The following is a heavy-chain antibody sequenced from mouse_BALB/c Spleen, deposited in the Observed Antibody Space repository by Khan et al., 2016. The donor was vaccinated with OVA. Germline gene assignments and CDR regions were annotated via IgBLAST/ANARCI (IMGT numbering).Heavy chain of an antibody. CDR1: GYTFTTYG. J-gene: IGHJ4*01. CDR3: ARVGYSGTMDY. Sequence: QIQLVQSGPELKKPGVTVKISCKASGYTFTTYGMNWVKQAPGKGLKWMGWINTYTGEPTYVDDFKGRFVFSLETSANTAYLQINNLKNEDTATYFSARVGYSGTMDYWGQGTSVTVSS. D-gene: IGHD2-14*01. V-gene: IGHV9-3-1*01. CDR2: INTYTGEP.